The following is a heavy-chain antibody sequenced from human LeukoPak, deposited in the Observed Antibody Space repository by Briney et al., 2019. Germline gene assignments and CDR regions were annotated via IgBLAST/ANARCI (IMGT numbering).Heavy chain of an antibody. V-gene: IGHV5-51*01. Sequence: GESLKISCKGSGYSFTSYWIGWVRQMPGKGLEWMGIIYPGDSDTRYSPSSQGQVTISADKSISTAYLQWSSLKASDTAMYYCARQLDGHYYYYGMDVWGQGTTVTVSS. CDR1: GYSFTSYW. J-gene: IGHJ6*02. D-gene: IGHD3/OR15-3a*01. CDR2: IYPGDSDT. CDR3: ARQLDGHYYYYGMDV.